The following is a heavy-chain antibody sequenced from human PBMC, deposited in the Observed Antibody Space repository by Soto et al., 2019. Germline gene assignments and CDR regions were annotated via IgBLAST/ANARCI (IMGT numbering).Heavy chain of an antibody. V-gene: IGHV4-59*01. CDR3: ARSREMYYYDNSVYYAH. J-gene: IGHJ4*02. D-gene: IGHD3-22*01. Sequence: PSETLSLTCTVSGDSISSYYWNWIRQPPGKGLEWIGYVSFRGSTSYNPSLKSRVSISVDTSKNQFSLRLSSVTAADTAVYYCARSREMYYYDNSVYYAHWGQGTRVTV. CDR2: VSFRGST. CDR1: GDSISSYY.